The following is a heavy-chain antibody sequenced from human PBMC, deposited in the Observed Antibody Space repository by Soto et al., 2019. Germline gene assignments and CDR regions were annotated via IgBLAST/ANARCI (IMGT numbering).Heavy chain of an antibody. D-gene: IGHD3-22*01. CDR1: GLTVSANY. CDR2: LYSGGTA. J-gene: IGHJ2*01. CDR3: ARARSSTMIVVTNHWYFDL. V-gene: IGHV3-53*01. Sequence: EVQLVESGGGLIQPGGSLRLSCAASGLTVSANYMNWVRQAPGEGLEWVSLLYSGGTAYYADSVRGRFTISRDNSKNTLYLQMNSLRVEDTAVYFCARARSSTMIVVTNHWYFDLWGRGTLVTVSS.